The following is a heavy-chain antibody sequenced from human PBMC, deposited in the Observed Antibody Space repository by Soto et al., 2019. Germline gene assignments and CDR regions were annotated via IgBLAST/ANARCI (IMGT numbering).Heavy chain of an antibody. Sequence: QVQLVQSGAEVRKPGSSVKVSCKASGGTFSSYAVSWVRQAPGQGLEWMGGFNPIFGTADYAQKFQGRVTVTADESTTTAYMELSSLTSEDTAMYYCARALVSRGFAFDYWGQGTLVTVSS. V-gene: IGHV1-69*01. CDR1: GGTFSSYA. CDR3: ARALVSRGFAFDY. CDR2: FNPIFGTA. D-gene: IGHD3-10*01. J-gene: IGHJ4*02.